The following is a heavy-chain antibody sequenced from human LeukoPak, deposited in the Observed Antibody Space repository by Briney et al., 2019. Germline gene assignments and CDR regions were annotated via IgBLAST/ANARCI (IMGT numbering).Heavy chain of an antibody. J-gene: IGHJ6*02. CDR3: ARLGYSSPSGV. Sequence: KPSETLSLTCAVYGGSFSGYYWSWIRQPPGKGLEWIGEINHSGSTNYNPSLKNRVTISVDTSKNQSSLKLSSVTAADTAVYYCARLGYSSPSGVWGQGTTVTVSS. CDR2: INHSGST. D-gene: IGHD6-6*01. V-gene: IGHV4-34*01. CDR1: GGSFSGYY.